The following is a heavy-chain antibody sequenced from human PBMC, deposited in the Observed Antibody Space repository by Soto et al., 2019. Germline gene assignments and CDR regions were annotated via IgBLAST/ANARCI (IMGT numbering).Heavy chain of an antibody. J-gene: IGHJ4*02. V-gene: IGHV4-30-2*01. Sequence: QLQLQESGSGLVKPSQTLSLTCAVSGGSISGTTYSWSWIRQPPGKGLEWSGYIYDSGNTYYNPSLTIQYSISVDRSKNQFSLKLSSVTAADTAVYYCARGQGAATGHAKFDYWGQGALVTVSS. CDR2: IYDSGNT. CDR1: GGSISGTTYS. D-gene: IGHD6-13*01. CDR3: ARGQGAATGHAKFDY.